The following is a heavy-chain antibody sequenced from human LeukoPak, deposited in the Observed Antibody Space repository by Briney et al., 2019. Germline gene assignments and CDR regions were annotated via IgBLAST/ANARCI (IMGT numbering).Heavy chain of an antibody. Sequence: PSETLSLTCAVYGGSFSGYYWSWIRQPPGKGLEWIGYIYYSGSTNYNPSLKSRVTISVDTSKNQFSLKLSSVTAADTAVYYCAGYSSGWYYVDYWGQGTLVTVPS. D-gene: IGHD6-19*01. J-gene: IGHJ4*02. CDR1: GGSFSGYY. CDR2: IYYSGST. V-gene: IGHV4-59*01. CDR3: AGYSSGWYYVDY.